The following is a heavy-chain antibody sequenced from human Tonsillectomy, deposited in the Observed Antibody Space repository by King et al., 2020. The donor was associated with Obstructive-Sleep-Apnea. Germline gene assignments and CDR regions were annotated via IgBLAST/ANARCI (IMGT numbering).Heavy chain of an antibody. Sequence: QLVQSGGGLVQPGGSLRLSCAASGFTVSSNYMSWVRQAPGKGLEWVSVIYSGGSTYYADSVKGRFTISRHNSKNTLYLQMNSLRAEDTAVYYCARHYGDHRRNWYFDLWGRGTLVTVSS. CDR3: ARHYGDHRRNWYFDL. D-gene: IGHD4-17*01. CDR2: IYSGGST. CDR1: GFTVSSNY. J-gene: IGHJ2*01. V-gene: IGHV3-53*04.